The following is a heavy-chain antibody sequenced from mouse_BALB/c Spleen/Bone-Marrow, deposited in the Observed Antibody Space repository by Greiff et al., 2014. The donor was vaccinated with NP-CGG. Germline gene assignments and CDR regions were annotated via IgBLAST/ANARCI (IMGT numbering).Heavy chain of an antibody. CDR1: GFDFSRDW. CDR2: INPDSSTI. V-gene: IGHV4-1*02. D-gene: IGHD2-10*02. J-gene: IGHJ3*01. CDR3: ARRYGNYWFAY. Sequence: DVKLQESGGGLVQPGGSLKVSCAASGFDFSRDWMSWVRQAPGKGLEWIGEINPDSSTINYTPSLKDKFIISRDNAKNTLYLQMSKVRSEDTALYYCARRYGNYWFAYWGQGTLVTVSA.